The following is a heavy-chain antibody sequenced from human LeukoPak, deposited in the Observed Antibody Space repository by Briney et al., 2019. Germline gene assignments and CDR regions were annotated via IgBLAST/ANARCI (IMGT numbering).Heavy chain of an antibody. CDR2: IWYANSEK. J-gene: IGHJ4*02. CDR3: ARHQEVWGSSRYIDY. CDR1: GFTFSDHG. V-gene: IGHV3-33*01. D-gene: IGHD3-16*02. Sequence: QTGRSLRLSCAASGFTFSDHGMHWVRQAPGKGLEGVAVIWYANSEKYYADSVKGRFTVSRDNSKNTLYLEMNSLRAEDTALYYCARHQEVWGSSRYIDYWGQGSLVTVSS.